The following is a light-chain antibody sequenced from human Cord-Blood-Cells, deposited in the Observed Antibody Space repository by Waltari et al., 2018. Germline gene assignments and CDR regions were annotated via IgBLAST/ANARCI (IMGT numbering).Light chain of an antibody. J-gene: IGKJ1*01. Sequence: EIVMTQSPATLSVSPGARATLSCRASQSVSSNLAWYQQKPGQAPRLLIYGASTRATGIPARFSGSGSGTEFTLTISSLQSEDFAVYYWQQYNNWPPTFGQGTKVEIK. CDR2: GAS. CDR1: QSVSSN. V-gene: IGKV3-15*01. CDR3: QQYNNWPPT.